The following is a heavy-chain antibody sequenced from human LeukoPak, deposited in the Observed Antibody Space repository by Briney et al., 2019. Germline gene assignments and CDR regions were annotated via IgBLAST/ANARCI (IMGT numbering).Heavy chain of an antibody. CDR3: AKVTKYSSSSGPNNNDY. J-gene: IGHJ4*02. CDR2: ISGSGLNT. CDR1: GFAFSTYA. Sequence: PGGSLRLSCAASGFAFSTYALSWVRQAPGKGLEWVSAISGSGLNTFYADSVKGRFTISRDNSKNTLYLQMNSLRAEDTAVYYCAKVTKYSSSSGPNNNDYWGQGTLVTASS. D-gene: IGHD6-6*01. V-gene: IGHV3-23*01.